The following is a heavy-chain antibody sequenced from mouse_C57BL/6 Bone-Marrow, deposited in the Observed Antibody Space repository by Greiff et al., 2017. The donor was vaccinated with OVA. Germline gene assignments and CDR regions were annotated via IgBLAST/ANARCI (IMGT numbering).Heavy chain of an antibody. D-gene: IGHD1-1*01. CDR1: GFTFSNYW. J-gene: IGHJ3*01. Sequence: EVQLVESGGGLVQPGGSMKLSCVASGFTFSNYWMNWVRQSPEKGLEWVAQIRLKSDNYATHYAESVKGRFTISRDDSKSSVYLQMNNLRAEDTGIYYCTAPRIRAWFAYWGQGTLVTVSA. CDR3: TAPRIRAWFAY. CDR2: IRLKSDNYAT. V-gene: IGHV6-3*01.